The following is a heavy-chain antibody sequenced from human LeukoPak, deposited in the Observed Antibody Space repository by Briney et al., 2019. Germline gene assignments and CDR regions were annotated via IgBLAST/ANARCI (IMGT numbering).Heavy chain of an antibody. V-gene: IGHV4-59*01. D-gene: IGHD5-24*01. CDR2: IYYSGST. CDR1: GGSISSYY. J-gene: IGHJ3*02. Sequence: SETLSLTCTVSGGSISSYYWSWIRQPPGKGLEWIGYIYYSGSTSYNPSLRSRVTISVDTSKNQFSLKLYSVTAAGTAVYYCARAGTLQSNPSAFDIWGQGTMVTVSS. CDR3: ARAGTLQSNPSAFDI.